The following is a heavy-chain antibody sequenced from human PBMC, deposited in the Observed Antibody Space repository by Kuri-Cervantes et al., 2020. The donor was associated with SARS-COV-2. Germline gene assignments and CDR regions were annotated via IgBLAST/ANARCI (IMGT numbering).Heavy chain of an antibody. CDR1: GFTVSSNY. CDR3: ARDGRDLDTAMVYYGMDV. D-gene: IGHD5-18*01. Sequence: GESLKISCAASGFTVSSNYMSWVRQAPGKGLGWVAVISYDGSNKYYADPVKGRFTISRDNSKNTLYLQMNSLRAEDTAVYYCARDGRDLDTAMVYYGMDVWGQGTTVTVSS. V-gene: IGHV3-30-3*01. J-gene: IGHJ6*02. CDR2: ISYDGSNK.